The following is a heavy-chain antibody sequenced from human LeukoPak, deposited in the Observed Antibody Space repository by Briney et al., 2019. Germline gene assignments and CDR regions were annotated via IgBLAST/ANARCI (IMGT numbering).Heavy chain of an antibody. CDR3: AKGDDAGYSYGMDV. CDR1: GFTSNDYA. Sequence: GGSLRLSCGPPGFTSNDYAMHWVRQAQGKGLEWASGIILNSGTKGYADSVKGRSTTSTDNAKNSLYLKMNSLRAEETALYYCAKGDDAGYSYGMDVWGQGTTVTVSS. J-gene: IGHJ6*02. V-gene: IGHV3-9*02. CDR2: IILNSGTK. D-gene: IGHD3-9*01.